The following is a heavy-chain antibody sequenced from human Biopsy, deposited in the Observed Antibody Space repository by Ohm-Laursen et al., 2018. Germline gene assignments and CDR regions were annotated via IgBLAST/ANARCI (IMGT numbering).Heavy chain of an antibody. CDR1: GYTFTSYH. V-gene: IGHV1-2*02. J-gene: IGHJ4*02. Sequence: SVKVSCKASGYTFTSYHVHWVRQAPGQGLEWMGWISPKSGGTNYAQKFQGNITMTKNTSMSTAYMEMSRLRSDDTAVYYCALQSVAQMKNFDYWGQGTLVTVSS. CDR2: ISPKSGGT. D-gene: IGHD6-19*01. CDR3: ALQSVAQMKNFDY.